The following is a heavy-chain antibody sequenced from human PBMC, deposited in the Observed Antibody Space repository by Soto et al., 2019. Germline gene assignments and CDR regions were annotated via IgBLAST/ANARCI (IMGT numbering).Heavy chain of an antibody. CDR2: IRVNNGDT. CDR3: ARYLVYGDYYVHY. J-gene: IGHJ4*02. D-gene: IGHD4-17*01. V-gene: IGHV1-18*01. Sequence: ASVKVSCKASGYTFTNSGFSWVRQAPGQGLEWVGWIRVNNGDTHYAQKLQGRVTMTTDTSTSTAFMELRSLRSDDTAVYYCARYLVYGDYYVHYWGQGTLVTVSS. CDR1: GYTFTNSG.